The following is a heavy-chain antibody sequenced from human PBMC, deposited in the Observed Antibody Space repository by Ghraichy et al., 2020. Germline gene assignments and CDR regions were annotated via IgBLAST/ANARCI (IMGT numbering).Heavy chain of an antibody. CDR1: GFSFTDYP. D-gene: IGHD6-19*01. V-gene: IGHV3-30*04. CDR2: ISSDDREK. Sequence: GGSLRLSCAAPGFSFTDYPMHWVRQAPGRGLEWVAAISSDDREKYYADSMKGRFTVSRDNSRNRLYLQMTGLRVADTGVYYCSRDRDYQWLARDADAFDFRGQGTLVTVSS. J-gene: IGHJ3*01. CDR3: SRDRDYQWLARDADAFDF.